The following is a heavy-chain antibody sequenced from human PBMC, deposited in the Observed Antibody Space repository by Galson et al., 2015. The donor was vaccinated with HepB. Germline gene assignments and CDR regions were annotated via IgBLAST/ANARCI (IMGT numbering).Heavy chain of an antibody. CDR1: GGSISSCDYY. J-gene: IGHJ4*02. CDR3: ARDQRPGRTIFDY. CDR2: IYYSGST. V-gene: IGHV4-30-4*01. D-gene: IGHD6-25*01. Sequence: LSLTCTFSGGSISSCDYYWSWIRQPPGKGLEWIGYIYYSGSTYYNPSLKSRVTISVDTSKNQFSLKLSSVTAADTAVYYCARDQRPGRTIFDYWGQGTLVTVSS.